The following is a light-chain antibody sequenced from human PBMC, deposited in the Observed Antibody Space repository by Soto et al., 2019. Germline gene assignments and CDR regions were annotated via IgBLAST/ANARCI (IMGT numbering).Light chain of an antibody. V-gene: IGKV3-11*01. Sequence: EIVLTQSPATLSLSPGERATISCRASQSISRSLAWYQQKPGQAPRLLIYDASDGATGIPDRFSGSGSGTDFTLTISSLEPEDFAVYYCQQRSNWPPLTFGGGTKVEIK. J-gene: IGKJ4*01. CDR3: QQRSNWPPLT. CDR2: DAS. CDR1: QSISRS.